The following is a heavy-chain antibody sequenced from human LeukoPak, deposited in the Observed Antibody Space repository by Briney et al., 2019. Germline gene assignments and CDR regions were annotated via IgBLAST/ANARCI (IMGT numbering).Heavy chain of an antibody. J-gene: IGHJ5*02. CDR3: ARLQSGFDWLPGVVNWFDP. CDR1: GGSISSGSYY. CDR2: IYTSGST. Sequence: SQTLSLTCTVSGGSISSGSYYWSWIRQPAGKGLEWIGRIYTSGSTNYNPSLKSRVTISVDTSKNQFSLKLSSVTAADTAVYYCARLQSGFDWLPGVVNWFDPWGQGTLVTVSS. D-gene: IGHD3-9*01. V-gene: IGHV4-61*02.